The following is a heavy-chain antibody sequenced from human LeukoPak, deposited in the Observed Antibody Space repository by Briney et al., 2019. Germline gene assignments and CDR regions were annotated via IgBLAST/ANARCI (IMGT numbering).Heavy chain of an antibody. D-gene: IGHD5-18*01. J-gene: IGHJ6*03. CDR1: GFTFSSYA. Sequence: PGRSLRLSCAASGFTFSSYAMSWVRQAPGKGLEWVSAISGSGGSTYYADSVKGRFTISRDNSKNTLYLQMNSLRAEDTAVYYCAKGTAMVSFYYYYYMDVWGKGTTVTVSS. CDR2: ISGSGGST. CDR3: AKGTAMVSFYYYYYMDV. V-gene: IGHV3-23*01.